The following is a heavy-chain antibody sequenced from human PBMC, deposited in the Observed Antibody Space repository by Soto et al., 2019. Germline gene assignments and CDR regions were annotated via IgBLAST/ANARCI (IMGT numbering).Heavy chain of an antibody. J-gene: IGHJ3*02. V-gene: IGHV4-30-2*01. Sequence: QLQLQESGSGLVKPSQTLSLTCAVSGGSISSGGYSWSWIRQPPGKGLEWIGYIYHSGSTYYNPSLNSRVTISVDRSKHQCSLKLSSVTAADTAVYYCASSIVRRPQMPRNDAFDIWGQGTMVTVSS. CDR3: ASSIVRRPQMPRNDAFDI. CDR2: IYHSGST. D-gene: IGHD2-21*01. CDR1: GGSISSGGYS.